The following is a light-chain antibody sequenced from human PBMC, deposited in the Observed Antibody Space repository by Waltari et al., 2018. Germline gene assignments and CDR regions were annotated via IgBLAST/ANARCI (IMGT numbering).Light chain of an antibody. CDR3: QHRSNWPLFT. Sequence: DIVLTQSPATLSLSPGERATLSCRASQRVSSYLAWYRQKPGQAPRLLTYDASNRATGIPARFSGSGSGTDFTLTISSLEPEDFAVYYCQHRSNWPLFTFGPGTKVDFK. CDR1: QRVSSY. J-gene: IGKJ3*01. V-gene: IGKV3-11*01. CDR2: DAS.